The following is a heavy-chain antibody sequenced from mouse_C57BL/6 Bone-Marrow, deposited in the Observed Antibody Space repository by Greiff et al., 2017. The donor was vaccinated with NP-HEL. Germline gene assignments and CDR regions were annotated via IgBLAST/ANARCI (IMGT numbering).Heavy chain of an antibody. CDR2: IDPENGDT. D-gene: IGHD1-1*01. CDR3: TTNGSWFAY. CDR1: GFNIKDDY. V-gene: IGHV14-4*01. J-gene: IGHJ3*01. Sequence: DVQLQESGAELVRPGASVKLSCTASGFNIKDDYMHWVKQRPEQGLEWIGWIDPENGDTEYASKFQGKATITADTSSNTAYLQLSSLTSEDTAVYYCTTNGSWFAYWGQGTLVTVSA.